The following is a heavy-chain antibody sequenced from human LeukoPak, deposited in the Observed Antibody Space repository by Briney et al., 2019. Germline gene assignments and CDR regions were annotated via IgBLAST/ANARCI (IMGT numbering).Heavy chain of an antibody. Sequence: GGSLRLSCAASGFTFSSYGMHWVRQAPGKGLEWVAVISYDGSNKYYADSVKGRFTISRDNSKNTLYLQMNSLRAEDTAVYYCAKDRVSSGWYSPFDYWGQGTLVTVSS. D-gene: IGHD6-19*01. V-gene: IGHV3-30*18. CDR2: ISYDGSNK. CDR3: AKDRVSSGWYSPFDY. CDR1: GFTFSSYG. J-gene: IGHJ4*02.